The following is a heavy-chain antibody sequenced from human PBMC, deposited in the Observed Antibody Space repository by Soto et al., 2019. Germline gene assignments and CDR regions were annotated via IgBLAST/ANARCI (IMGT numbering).Heavy chain of an antibody. CDR3: ARDPFPYYYDSSGYYYHY. V-gene: IGHV1-18*01. CDR1: GYTITSYG. CDR2: ISAYNGNT. Sequence: ASVKLSCTASGYTITSYGISWVRQAPGQGLEWMGWISAYNGNTNYAQKLQGRVTMTTDTSTSTAYMELRSLRSDDTAVYYCARDPFPYYYDSSGYYYHYWGQGTPVTVSS. J-gene: IGHJ4*02. D-gene: IGHD3-22*01.